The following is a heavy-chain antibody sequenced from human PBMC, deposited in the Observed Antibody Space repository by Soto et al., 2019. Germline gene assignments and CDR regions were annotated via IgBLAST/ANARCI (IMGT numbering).Heavy chain of an antibody. J-gene: IGHJ5*02. CDR2: INAGNGNT. CDR3: ARDWAGKWNDGFDP. Sequence: ASVKVSCKASGYTFTSYAMHWVRQAPGQRLEWMGWINAGNGNTKYSQKFQGRVTITRDTSASTAYMELSSLRSEDTAVYYCARDWAGKWNDGFDPWGKGTLVTV. V-gene: IGHV1-3*01. D-gene: IGHD1-20*01. CDR1: GYTFTSYA.